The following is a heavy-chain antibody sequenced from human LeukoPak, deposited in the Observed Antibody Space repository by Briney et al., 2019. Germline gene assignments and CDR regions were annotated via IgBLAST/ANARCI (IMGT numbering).Heavy chain of an antibody. J-gene: IGHJ4*02. CDR3: ATHALLGGIDY. CDR2: INHSGST. V-gene: IGHV4-34*01. CDR1: GGSFSGYY. D-gene: IGHD2-8*01. Sequence: SETLSLTCAVYGGSFSGYYWSWIRQPPGKGLEWIGEINHSGSTNYNPSLKSRVTISVDTSKNQFSLKLSSVTAEDTAVYYCATHALLGGIDYWGQGTLVTVSS.